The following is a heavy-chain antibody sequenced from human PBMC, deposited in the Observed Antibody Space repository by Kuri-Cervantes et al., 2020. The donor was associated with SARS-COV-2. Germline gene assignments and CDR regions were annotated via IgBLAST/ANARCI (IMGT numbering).Heavy chain of an antibody. CDR1: GGSISSSSYY. Sequence: GSLRLSCTVSGGSISSSSYYWGWIRQPPGKGLEWIGSIYYSGSTYYNPSLKSRVTISVDTSKNQFSLKLSSVTAADTAVHYCTRHGTGYDFWSGYYGEDYWGQGTLVTVSS. J-gene: IGHJ4*02. D-gene: IGHD3-3*01. V-gene: IGHV4-39*01. CDR2: IYYSGST. CDR3: TRHGTGYDFWSGYYGEDY.